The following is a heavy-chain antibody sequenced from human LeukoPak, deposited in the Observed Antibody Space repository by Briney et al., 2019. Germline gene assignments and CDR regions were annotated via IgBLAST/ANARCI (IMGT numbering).Heavy chain of an antibody. Sequence: GGSLRLSCAASGFTFSSYGMHWVRQAPGKGLEWVAVIWYDGSNRYYAGSVKGRFTISRDNSKNTLHLQMNSLRAEDTAVYYCARDGVLAVGRGAPLDYWGQGTLVTVSS. J-gene: IGHJ4*02. V-gene: IGHV3-33*01. CDR3: ARDGVLAVGRGAPLDY. CDR2: IWYDGSNR. D-gene: IGHD6-13*01. CDR1: GFTFSSYG.